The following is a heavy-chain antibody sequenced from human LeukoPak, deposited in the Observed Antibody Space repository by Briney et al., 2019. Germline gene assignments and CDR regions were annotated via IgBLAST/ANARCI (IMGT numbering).Heavy chain of an antibody. J-gene: IGHJ4*02. CDR3: AREPPASGYFDY. CDR1: GYAFTSYY. CDR2: INPSDGGT. V-gene: IGHV1-46*01. Sequence: ASVNASCKASGYAFTSYYMHWVRQAPGQGLEWMGIINPSDGGTSYAQKFQGRVTMTRDTSTSTVYMELSSLRSEDTAVYHCAREPPASGYFDYWGQGSLATVSS.